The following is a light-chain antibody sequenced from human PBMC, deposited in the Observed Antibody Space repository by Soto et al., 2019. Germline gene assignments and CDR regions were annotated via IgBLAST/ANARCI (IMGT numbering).Light chain of an antibody. CDR2: GVS. CDR3: SSHVGYSTFLYV. J-gene: IGLJ1*01. V-gene: IGLV2-14*01. Sequence: LTQPASVSPSPRQTLTISCTGTSNNVGGYNYVSRYPQHPGKAPNLMIYGVSNRPSGDSNRFSGSKSGNAASVTISWLQSEDLPDYYCSSHVGYSTFLYVVRTGTIVT. CDR1: SNNVGGYNY.